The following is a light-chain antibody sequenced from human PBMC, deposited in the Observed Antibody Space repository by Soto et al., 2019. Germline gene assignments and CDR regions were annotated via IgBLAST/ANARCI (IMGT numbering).Light chain of an antibody. CDR1: ESVSSN. CDR3: QQYNSWPPIT. CDR2: GAS. V-gene: IGKV3-15*01. J-gene: IGKJ5*01. Sequence: EVVMTQSPATLSVSPGERATLSCRASESVSSNLAWNQQRPGQAPRLVIYGASTRATGIPARFSGGGSGTEFTLTISSLQSEDFALYYCQQYNSWPPITFGQGTRLEIK.